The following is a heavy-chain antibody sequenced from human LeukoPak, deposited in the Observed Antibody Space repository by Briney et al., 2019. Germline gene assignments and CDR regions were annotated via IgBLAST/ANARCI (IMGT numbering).Heavy chain of an antibody. J-gene: IGHJ4*02. CDR2: IYYSGST. CDR3: ARQRGSGWFGY. Sequence: SETLSLTCAVSGYSISSGYYWGWIRQPPGKGLEWIGSIYYSGSTYYNPSLKSRVTISVDTSKNPFSLKLSSVTAADTAVYYCARQRGSGWFGYWGQGTLVTVSS. D-gene: IGHD6-19*01. CDR1: GYSISSGYY. V-gene: IGHV4-38-2*01.